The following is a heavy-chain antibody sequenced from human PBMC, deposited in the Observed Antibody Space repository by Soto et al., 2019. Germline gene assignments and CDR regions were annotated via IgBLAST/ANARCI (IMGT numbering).Heavy chain of an antibody. Sequence: ASVKVSCKASGYTFTSYYMHWVRQAPGQGLEWMGIINPSGGSTSYAQKFQGRVTMTRDTSTSTVYMELSSLRSEDTAVYYCAREDYYDSSGYYQDAEYFQHWGQGTLVTVSS. CDR2: INPSGGST. CDR3: AREDYYDSSGYYQDAEYFQH. D-gene: IGHD3-22*01. CDR1: GYTFTSYY. V-gene: IGHV1-46*03. J-gene: IGHJ1*01.